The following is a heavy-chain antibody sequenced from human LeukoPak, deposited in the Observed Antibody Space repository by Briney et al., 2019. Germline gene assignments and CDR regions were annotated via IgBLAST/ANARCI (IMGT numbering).Heavy chain of an antibody. D-gene: IGHD5-18*01. J-gene: IGHJ4*02. V-gene: IGHV3-30*18. CDR2: ISYDGSNK. Sequence: GGSLRLSCAASGFTFSNAWMSWVRQAPGKGLEWVAVISYDGSNKYYADSVKGRFTISRDNSKNTLYLQMNSLRAEDTAVYYCAKAPVDTAMVLLFDYWGQGTLVTVSS. CDR3: AKAPVDTAMVLLFDY. CDR1: GFTFSNAW.